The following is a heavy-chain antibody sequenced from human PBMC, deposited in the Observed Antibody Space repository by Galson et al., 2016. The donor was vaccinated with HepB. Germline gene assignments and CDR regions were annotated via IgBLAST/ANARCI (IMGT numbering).Heavy chain of an antibody. J-gene: IGHJ4*02. CDR1: GFNFDDYA. CDR3: ARVGASTWAEDIDY. CDR2: ISWNSVTI. Sequence: SLRLSCAASGFNFDDYAMYWVRQGPGKGLEWVSGISWNSVTIGYADSVRGRFTISRDNAKNSLYLQMDDLRAEDTALYYCARVGASTWAEDIDYWGQGTLVTVSS. V-gene: IGHV3-9*01. D-gene: IGHD3-10*01.